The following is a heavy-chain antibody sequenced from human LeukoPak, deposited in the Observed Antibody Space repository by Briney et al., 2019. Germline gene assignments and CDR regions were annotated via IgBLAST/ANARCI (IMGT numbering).Heavy chain of an antibody. V-gene: IGHV3-53*01. Sequence: PGGSLRLSCAASGFTVSSNYMSWVRQAPGKGLEWVSVIYSGGSTYYADSVKGRFTISRDNSKNTLYLQMNSLRAEDTAVYYCARSSPYPPEYFQHWGQGTLVTVSS. J-gene: IGHJ1*01. CDR3: ARSSPYPPEYFQH. D-gene: IGHD3-16*01. CDR1: GFTVSSNY. CDR2: IYSGGST.